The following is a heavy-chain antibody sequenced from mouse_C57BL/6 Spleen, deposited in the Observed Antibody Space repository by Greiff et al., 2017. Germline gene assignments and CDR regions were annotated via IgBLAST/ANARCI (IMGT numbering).Heavy chain of an antibody. CDR2: IWRGGST. CDR1: GFSLTSYG. V-gene: IGHV2-5*01. Sequence: VQLQQSGPGLVQPSQSLSITCTVSGFSLTSYGVHWVRQSPGKGLEWLGVIWRGGSTDYNAAFMSRLRITKDNSKSQVFFNMNSLQADATAIYYWAARGDYGSSSWFAYWGQGTLVTVSA. J-gene: IGHJ3*01. CDR3: AARGDYGSSSWFAY. D-gene: IGHD1-1*01.